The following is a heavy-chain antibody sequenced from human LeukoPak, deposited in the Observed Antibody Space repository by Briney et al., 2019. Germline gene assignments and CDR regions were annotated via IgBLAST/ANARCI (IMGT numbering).Heavy chain of an antibody. J-gene: IGHJ5*02. CDR3: AHAGGDILYNWFDP. V-gene: IGHV1-69*05. CDR1: GGTFSSYA. CDR2: IIPIFGTA. Sequence: SVKVSCKASGGTFSSYAISWVRQAPGQGLEWMGGIIPIFGTANYAQKFQGRVTITTDESTSTAYMELSSLRSEDTAVYSCAHAGGDILYNWFDPWGQGTLVTVSS. D-gene: IGHD3-9*01.